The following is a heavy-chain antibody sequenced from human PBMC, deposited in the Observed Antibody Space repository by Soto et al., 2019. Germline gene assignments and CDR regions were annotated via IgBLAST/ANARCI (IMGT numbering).Heavy chain of an antibody. D-gene: IGHD2-8*01. J-gene: IGHJ5*02. CDR2: ISAKNGNT. CDR3: ARDAEVVLIVNDSPRVWFVP. CDR1: GYTFINYG. Sequence: ASVKVSCKASGYTFINYGISWVRQAPGQGLEWVGWISAKNGNTNYAQNLQGRVTITTDTSTSTAYMELRSLRSDDTAVYYCARDAEVVLIVNDSPRVWFVPWGQGTLATVST. V-gene: IGHV1-18*01.